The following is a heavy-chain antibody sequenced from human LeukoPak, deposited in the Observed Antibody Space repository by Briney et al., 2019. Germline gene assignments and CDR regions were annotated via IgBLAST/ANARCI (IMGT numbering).Heavy chain of an antibody. Sequence: RPSETLSLTCAVYGGSFSGYYWSWIRQPPGKGLEWIGEINHSGSTNYNPSLKSRVTISVDTSKNQFSLKLSSVTAADTAVYYCARGLQRLAPRFDYWGQGTLVTVSS. CDR2: INHSGST. J-gene: IGHJ4*02. V-gene: IGHV4-34*01. CDR1: GGSFSGYY. D-gene: IGHD6-19*01. CDR3: ARGLQRLAPRFDY.